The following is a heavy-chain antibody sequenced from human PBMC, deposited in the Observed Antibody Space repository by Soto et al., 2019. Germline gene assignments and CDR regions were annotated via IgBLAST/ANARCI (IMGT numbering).Heavy chain of an antibody. CDR1: GFTFSSYA. J-gene: IGHJ4*02. D-gene: IGHD6-19*01. CDR3: ARASSYSSGWTGD. CDR2: ISYDGSNK. Sequence: QVQLVESGGGVVQPGRSLRLSCAASGFTFSSYAMHWVRQAPGKGLEWVAVISYDGSNKYYADSVKGRFTISRDNSKNPLYLQMNSLRGEDTAVYYCARASSYSSGWTGDWGQGTLVTVSS. V-gene: IGHV3-30-3*01.